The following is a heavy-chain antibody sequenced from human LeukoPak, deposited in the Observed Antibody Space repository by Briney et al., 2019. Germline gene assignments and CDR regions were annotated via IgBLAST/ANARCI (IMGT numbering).Heavy chain of an antibody. Sequence: GGSLRLSCAASGFTFSSYWMHWVRQAPGKGLVWVSRINSDGSSTSYADSVKGRFTISRDNAKNTLYLQMNSLRAEDTAVYYCARAAQYYYDSSGDYPFDYWGQGSLVTVSS. V-gene: IGHV3-74*01. CDR3: ARAAQYYYDSSGDYPFDY. D-gene: IGHD3-22*01. CDR1: GFTFSSYW. J-gene: IGHJ4*01. CDR2: INSDGSST.